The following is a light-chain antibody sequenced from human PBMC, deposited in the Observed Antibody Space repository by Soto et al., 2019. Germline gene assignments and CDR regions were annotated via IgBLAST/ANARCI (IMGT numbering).Light chain of an antibody. CDR2: DVS. J-gene: IGLJ1*01. CDR3: SSYTSSSTPYV. Sequence: QSALTQPASVSGSPGQSITISCTGTSSDVGGYNYVSWYQQHPGKAPKLMIYDVSNRPSWVSNRFSGSKSGNTASLTISGLQAEDEADYYCSSYTSSSTPYVCGTGTKLTVL. CDR1: SSDVGGYNY. V-gene: IGLV2-14*01.